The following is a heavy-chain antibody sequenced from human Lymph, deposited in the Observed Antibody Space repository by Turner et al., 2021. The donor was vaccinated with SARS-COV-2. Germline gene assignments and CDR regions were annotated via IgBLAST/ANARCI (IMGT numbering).Heavy chain of an antibody. J-gene: IGHJ6*02. Sequence: QVQLVESGGGVVQPGRSLRLSCAASGFTFSSYAMHWVRQAPGKGLEWVAVISYDGGHKYYADSVKGRSTISRDNSKNTLYLQMNSLRAEDTAVYYCARDLMEVGGMDVWGQGTTVTVSS. V-gene: IGHV3-30-3*01. CDR3: ARDLMEVGGMDV. CDR2: ISYDGGHK. D-gene: IGHD3-3*01. CDR1: GFTFSSYA.